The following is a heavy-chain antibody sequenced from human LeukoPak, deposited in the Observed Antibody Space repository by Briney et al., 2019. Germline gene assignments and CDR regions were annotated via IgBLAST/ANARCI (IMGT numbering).Heavy chain of an antibody. CDR3: ARGGYDYDSSGYLRLNYYFDY. J-gene: IGHJ4*02. V-gene: IGHV1-18*01. CDR1: GYTFTSCG. D-gene: IGHD3-22*01. CDR2: ISAYNGNR. Sequence: ASVKLFCKASGYTFTSCGISWVRQSPGQGLEWMGWISAYNGNRNCAEKLQDRLTMTTDTSTSTAYMELRSLRSDDAAVYYCARGGYDYDSSGYLRLNYYFDYWGQGTLVTVSS.